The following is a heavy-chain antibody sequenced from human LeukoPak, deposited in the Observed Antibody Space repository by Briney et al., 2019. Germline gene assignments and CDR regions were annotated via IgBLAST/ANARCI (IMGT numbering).Heavy chain of an antibody. J-gene: IGHJ4*02. D-gene: IGHD2-21*02. V-gene: IGHV4-34*01. CDR1: GGSFSGYY. Sequence: SETLSLTCAVYGGSFSGYYWSWIRQPPGKGLEWIGEINHSGSTNYNPSLKSRVTISVDTSKNQFSLKLSSVTAADTAVYYCARDRGCGPDCHDFDYWGQGTLVTVSS. CDR2: INHSGST. CDR3: ARDRGCGPDCHDFDY.